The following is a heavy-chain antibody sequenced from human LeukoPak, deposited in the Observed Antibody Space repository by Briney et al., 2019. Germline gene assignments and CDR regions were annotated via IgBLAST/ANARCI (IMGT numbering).Heavy chain of an antibody. Sequence: PGGSLRLSCAASGFTFSSYGMHWVRQAPGKGLEWVAVIWYDGSNKYYADSVKGRFTISRDNSKNTLYLQMNSLRAEDTAVYYCTTDPVCGDCYSPDIWGQGTMVTVSS. CDR2: IWYDGSNK. CDR3: TTDPVCGDCYSPDI. CDR1: GFTFSSYG. J-gene: IGHJ3*02. D-gene: IGHD2-21*02. V-gene: IGHV3-33*01.